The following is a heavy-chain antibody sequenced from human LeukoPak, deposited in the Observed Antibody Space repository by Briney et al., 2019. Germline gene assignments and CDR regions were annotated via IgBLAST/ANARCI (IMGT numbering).Heavy chain of an antibody. J-gene: IGHJ4*02. V-gene: IGHV3-7*01. CDR3: ARMMWISIDY. Sequence: GGSLRLSCAASGFTFSSYAMSWVRQAPGKGLEWVANIKQDGSEKYYVDSVKGRFTISRDNAKNSLYLQVNSLRAEDTAVYYCARMMWISIDYWGQGTLVTVSS. CDR2: IKQDGSEK. D-gene: IGHD5-12*01. CDR1: GFTFSSYA.